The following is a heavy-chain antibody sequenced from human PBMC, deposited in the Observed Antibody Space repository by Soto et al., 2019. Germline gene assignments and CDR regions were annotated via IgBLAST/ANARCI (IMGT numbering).Heavy chain of an antibody. CDR2: ISYDGSNK. CDR1: GFTFSSYA. D-gene: IGHD3-10*01. CDR3: ASGRQRDLLK. Sequence: GGSLRLSCAASGFTFSSYAMHWVRQAPGKGLEWVAVISYDGSNKYYADSVKGRFTISRDNSKNTLYLQMNSLRAEDTAVYYCASGRQRDLLKWGQGTLVTVSS. V-gene: IGHV3-30-3*01. J-gene: IGHJ4*02.